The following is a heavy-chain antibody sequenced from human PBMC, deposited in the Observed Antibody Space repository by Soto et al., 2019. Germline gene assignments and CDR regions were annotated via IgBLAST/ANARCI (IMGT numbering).Heavy chain of an antibody. CDR3: ARDAAVGLFDY. V-gene: IGHV1-18*01. Sequence: VASVKVSCKASGYTFTSYGISRVRQAPGQGLEWMGWISAYNGNTKYAQKLQGRVTMTKDTSTSTAYMELRSLRSDDTAVYYCARDAAVGLFDYWGQGTLVTVSS. J-gene: IGHJ4*02. CDR2: ISAYNGNT. CDR1: GYTFTSYG. D-gene: IGHD1-26*01.